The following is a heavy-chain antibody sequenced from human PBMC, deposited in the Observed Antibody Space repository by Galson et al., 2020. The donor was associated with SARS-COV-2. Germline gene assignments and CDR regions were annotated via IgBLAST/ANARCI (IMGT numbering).Heavy chain of an antibody. CDR1: GYTLTELS. J-gene: IGHJ6*02. D-gene: IGHD3-9*01. CDR2: FDPEDGET. Sequence: ASVKVSCKVSGYTLTELSMHWVRQAPGKGLEWMGGFDPEDGETTYAQKFQGRVTMTEDTSTDTAYMELSSLRSEDTAVYYCATSRKTESYDILTGYLNYGMDVWGQGTTVTVSS. CDR3: ATSRKTESYDILTGYLNYGMDV. V-gene: IGHV1-24*01.